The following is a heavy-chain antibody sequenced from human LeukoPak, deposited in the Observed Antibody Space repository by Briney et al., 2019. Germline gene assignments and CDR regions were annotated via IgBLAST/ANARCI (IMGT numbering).Heavy chain of an antibody. J-gene: IGHJ4*02. D-gene: IGHD3-10*01. Sequence: GGSLRLSCAGSGFTFSSYSMNWVRQAPGKGLEWVSSISSSSSYIYYADSVKGRFTISRDNARNSLYLQMNNLRAEDTAVYYCAKDWDDYYGSGSYFDYWGQGTLVTVSS. V-gene: IGHV3-21*01. CDR3: AKDWDDYYGSGSYFDY. CDR2: ISSSSSYI. CDR1: GFTFSSYS.